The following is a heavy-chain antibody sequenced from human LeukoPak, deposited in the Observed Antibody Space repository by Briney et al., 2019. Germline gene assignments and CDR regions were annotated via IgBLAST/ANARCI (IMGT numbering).Heavy chain of an antibody. CDR2: ISTSGSTI. Sequence: PGGSLRLSCAASGFTFGDYYMSWIRQAPGKGLEWVSYISTSGSTIYYADSVKGRFTIPRDNAKNSLYLQMDSLRAEDTALYYCARQIVATGIFDYWGQGTLVTVSS. CDR1: GFTFGDYY. J-gene: IGHJ4*02. V-gene: IGHV3-11*01. D-gene: IGHD5-12*01. CDR3: ARQIVATGIFDY.